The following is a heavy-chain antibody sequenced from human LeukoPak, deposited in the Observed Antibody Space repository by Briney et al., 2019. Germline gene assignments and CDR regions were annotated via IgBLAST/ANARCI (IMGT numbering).Heavy chain of an antibody. Sequence: ASVKVSCKASGYTFTGYYMHWVRQAPGQGLEWMGWINPNSGGTNYAQKFQGRVTMTRDTSISTAYMELSRLRSDDTAVYYCARIGSSGYYYLSYFDYWGQGTLVTVSS. CDR2: INPNSGGT. CDR1: GYTFTGYY. V-gene: IGHV1-2*02. D-gene: IGHD3-22*01. J-gene: IGHJ4*02. CDR3: ARIGSSGYYYLSYFDY.